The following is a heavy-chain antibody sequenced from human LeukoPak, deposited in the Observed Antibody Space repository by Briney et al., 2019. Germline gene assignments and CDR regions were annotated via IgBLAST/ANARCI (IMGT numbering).Heavy chain of an antibody. V-gene: IGHV3-7*01. CDR2: INQGGSVK. J-gene: IGHJ4*02. D-gene: IGHD6-6*01. CDR3: ARVGYSGSTLEY. Sequence: GVSLRLSRASSGFTLRIYWMSCARQPPAKGLEGVANINQGGSVKYYVDSVRDRFTIPRHDAKNSLYVHMNSLIYEDTPVYYCARVGYSGSTLEYSGAGTPVTASS. CDR1: GFTLRIYW.